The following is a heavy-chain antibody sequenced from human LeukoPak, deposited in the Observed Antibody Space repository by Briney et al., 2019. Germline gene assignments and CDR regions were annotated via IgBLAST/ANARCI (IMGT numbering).Heavy chain of an antibody. Sequence: GGSLRLSCAASGFNFSNYGMHWVRQVPGKGLEWVAVIWYDGSTKYYANYVKGRFTVSRDNSKNTLYLQMNILRPEDTAIYYCARDSGFWELVTYYFDYWGQGTLVTVSS. CDR2: IWYDGSTK. D-gene: IGHD3-10*01. CDR3: ARDSGFWELVTYYFDY. CDR1: GFNFSNYG. V-gene: IGHV3-33*01. J-gene: IGHJ4*02.